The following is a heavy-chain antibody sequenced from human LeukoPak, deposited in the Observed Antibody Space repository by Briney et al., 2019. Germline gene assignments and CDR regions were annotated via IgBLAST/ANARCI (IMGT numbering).Heavy chain of an antibody. J-gene: IGHJ3*02. Sequence: GGSLRLSCAASGFTFSSYAMSWVRQAPGKGLDWVSAISGSGGSTYYADSVKGRFTISRDNSKNTLYLQMNGLRAEDTAVYYCAKGVVVITTAAFDIWGQGTMVTVSS. CDR2: ISGSGGST. CDR3: AKGVVVITTAAFDI. CDR1: GFTFSSYA. V-gene: IGHV3-23*01. D-gene: IGHD3-22*01.